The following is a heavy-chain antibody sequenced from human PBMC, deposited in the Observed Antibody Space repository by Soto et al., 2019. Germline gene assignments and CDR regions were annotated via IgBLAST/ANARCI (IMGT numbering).Heavy chain of an antibody. CDR2: ISAYSGKT. CDR3: ARDPSWGDYQY. D-gene: IGHD3-16*01. J-gene: IGHJ4*02. CDR1: GYTFTTYG. V-gene: IGHV1-18*01. Sequence: QVQLVQSGGEVKKPGASVKVSCKTSGYTFTTYGISWVRQAPGQGLEWVGWISAYSGKTHYAQKFQGKVTMTTDTSTNTAYLELSSLRSDDTAVYYCARDPSWGDYQYWGQGTLVTVSS.